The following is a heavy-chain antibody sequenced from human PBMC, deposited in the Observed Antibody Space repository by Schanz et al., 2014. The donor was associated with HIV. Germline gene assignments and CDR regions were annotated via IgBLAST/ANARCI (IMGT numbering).Heavy chain of an antibody. CDR2: LSHDGSNK. CDR1: GFTFSSYA. D-gene: IGHD5-18*01. CDR3: ARDAASHSYGSTMDV. J-gene: IGHJ6*02. Sequence: QVQLVESGGGVVQPGRSLRLSCAASGFTFSSYAMYWVRQAPGKGLEWVADLSHDGSNKYYADSVKGRFTISRDNSKNTLYLQMSSLRADDTAFYYCARDAASHSYGSTMDVWGQGTTVTVSS. V-gene: IGHV3-30-3*01.